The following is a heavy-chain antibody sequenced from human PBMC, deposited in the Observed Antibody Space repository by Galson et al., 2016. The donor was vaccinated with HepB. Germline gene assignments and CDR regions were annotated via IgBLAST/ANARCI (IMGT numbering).Heavy chain of an antibody. Sequence: SLRLSCAASGFTFSSYGMHWVRQAPGKGLEWVALIWYDGSNRFYADSVKGRFTISRGNAKNSLSLQMNSLRDEDTAVYYCAGVCRRGSTSCYLYYYGMDVWGQGTTVTVSS. CDR1: GFTFSSYG. D-gene: IGHD2-2*01. V-gene: IGHV3-33*01. CDR2: IWYDGSNR. CDR3: AGVCRRGSTSCYLYYYGMDV. J-gene: IGHJ6*02.